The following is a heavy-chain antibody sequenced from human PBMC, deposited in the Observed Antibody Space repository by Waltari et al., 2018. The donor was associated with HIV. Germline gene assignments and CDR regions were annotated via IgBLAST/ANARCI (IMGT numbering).Heavy chain of an antibody. V-gene: IGHV6-1*01. CDR2: TKYRSKWYN. Sequence: QVQLQQSGPGLVKPSQTLSLTCAISGDSVSSNSAAWNWIRQSPSRGLEWLESTKYRSKWYNDYAVSVKSRITINPDTSKNQFSLQLNSVTPEDTAVYYCARTPYSSSWFLIDYWGQGTLVTVSS. J-gene: IGHJ4*02. CDR3: ARTPYSSSWFLIDY. CDR1: GDSVSSNSAA. D-gene: IGHD6-13*01.